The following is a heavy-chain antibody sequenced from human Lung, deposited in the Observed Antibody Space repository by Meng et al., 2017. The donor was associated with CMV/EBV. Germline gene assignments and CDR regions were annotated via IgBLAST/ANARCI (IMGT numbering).Heavy chain of an antibody. Sequence: SXKISCAASGFTFTSYGMSWVRQAPGKGLEWVSLIYNDGSSTYYADSVKGRFTISRDNSKNTVSLQMNNLRGEDSAVYYCVKGAEGLVPWGQGTLVTVSS. D-gene: IGHD6-13*01. CDR3: VKGAEGLVP. J-gene: IGHJ4*02. CDR2: IYNDGSST. V-gene: IGHV3-23*03. CDR1: GFTFTSYG.